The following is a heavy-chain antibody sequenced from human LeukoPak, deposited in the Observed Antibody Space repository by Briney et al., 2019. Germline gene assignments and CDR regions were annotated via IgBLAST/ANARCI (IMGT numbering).Heavy chain of an antibody. J-gene: IGHJ4*02. Sequence: GGSLRLSCAASGFTFSSYSMNWVRQAPGKGLEWVSSISSSSSYIYYADSVKGRFTISRDNAKNSLYLQMNSLRAEDTAVYYCARASSGSVFDYWGQGTLVTVSS. CDR3: ARASSGSVFDY. CDR2: ISSSSSYI. D-gene: IGHD3-22*01. CDR1: GFTFSSYS. V-gene: IGHV3-21*01.